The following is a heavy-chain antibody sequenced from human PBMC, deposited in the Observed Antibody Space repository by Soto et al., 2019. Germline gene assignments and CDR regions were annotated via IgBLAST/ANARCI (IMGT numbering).Heavy chain of an antibody. Sequence: GGSLRLSCAASGFTFSSYAMSWVRQAPGKGLEWVSAISGSGGSTYYADSVKGRFTISRDNSKNTLYLQMNSLRAEDTAVYYCAKDRPEQLVPDGPNVEYYYGMDVWGQGTTVTVSS. CDR2: ISGSGGST. J-gene: IGHJ6*02. CDR1: GFTFSSYA. CDR3: AKDRPEQLVPDGPNVEYYYGMDV. V-gene: IGHV3-23*01. D-gene: IGHD6-6*01.